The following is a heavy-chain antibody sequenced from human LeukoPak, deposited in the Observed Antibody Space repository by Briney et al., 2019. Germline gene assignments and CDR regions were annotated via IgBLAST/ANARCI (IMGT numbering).Heavy chain of an antibody. J-gene: IGHJ4*02. CDR2: IWYDGSNK. CDR3: AKDHLGTTDY. V-gene: IGHV3-33*06. CDR1: GFTFSSYG. D-gene: IGHD1-7*01. Sequence: PGRSLRLSCAASGFTFSSYGMHWVRQAPGKGLEWVAVIWYDGSNKYYADSVKGRFTISRDNSKNTLYLQMNSLRAEDTAVYYCAKDHLGTTDYWGQGTLVTVSS.